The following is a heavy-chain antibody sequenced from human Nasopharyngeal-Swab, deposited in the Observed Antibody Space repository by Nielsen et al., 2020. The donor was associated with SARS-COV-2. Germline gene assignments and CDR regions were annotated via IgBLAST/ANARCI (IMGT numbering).Heavy chain of an antibody. V-gene: IGHV4-61*02. Sequence: SETLSLTCTVSGGSISSGSYYWSWIRQPAGKGLEWIGRIYTSGSTNYNPSLKSRVTMSVDTSKNQFSLKLSSVTAADTAVYYCARDYDYYDSSGNSNWFDPWGQGTLVTVSS. J-gene: IGHJ5*02. D-gene: IGHD3-22*01. CDR1: GGSISSGSYY. CDR2: IYTSGST. CDR3: ARDYDYYDSSGNSNWFDP.